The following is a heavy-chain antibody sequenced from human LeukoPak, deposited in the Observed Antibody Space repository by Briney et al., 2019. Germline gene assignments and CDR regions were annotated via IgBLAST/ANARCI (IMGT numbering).Heavy chain of an antibody. CDR1: GFTFGDYA. D-gene: IGHD7-27*01. J-gene: IGHJ3*02. CDR2: IRSKAYGGTT. V-gene: IGHV3-49*03. CDR3: TRDRYWGAFDI. Sequence: GGSLRLSCTASGFTFGDYAMSWFRQAPGKGLEWVGFIRSKAYGGTTEYAASVKGRFTISRDDSESIAYLQMNSLKTEDTAVYYCTRDRYWGAFDIWGQGTMVTVSS.